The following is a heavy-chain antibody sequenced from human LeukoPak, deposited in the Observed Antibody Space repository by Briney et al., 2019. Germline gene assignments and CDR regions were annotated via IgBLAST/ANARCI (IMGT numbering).Heavy chain of an antibody. V-gene: IGHV3-23*01. J-gene: IGHJ3*01. CDR3: ARSVGELLFSGAFDV. CDR1: GFTFRSYD. D-gene: IGHD3-10*01. CDR2: ISGSGGST. Sequence: GGTLRLSCAASGFTFRSYDLSWVRQAPGKGLEWVSGISGSGGSTYYADSVKGRFTISRDNSNNTVYLQMNGLRADDMAVYYCARSVGELLFSGAFDVWGQGTMVTVSS.